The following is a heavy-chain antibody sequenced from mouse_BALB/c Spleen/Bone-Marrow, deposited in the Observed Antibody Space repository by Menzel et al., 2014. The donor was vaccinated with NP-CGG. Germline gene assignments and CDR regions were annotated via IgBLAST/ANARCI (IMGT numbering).Heavy chain of an antibody. J-gene: IGHJ1*01. CDR1: GFSFNDFA. V-gene: IGHV1S137*01. CDR3: AR. CDR2: ISPSYVDG. Sequence: QVLMPCSGAELVRPGVSVQFCCSDSGFSFNDFAIHWVKQSHTQSLEWIGVISPSYVDGGYNPKFKGKATLTIDRSSSTAYMELARPTSEESAIDYCARGGA.